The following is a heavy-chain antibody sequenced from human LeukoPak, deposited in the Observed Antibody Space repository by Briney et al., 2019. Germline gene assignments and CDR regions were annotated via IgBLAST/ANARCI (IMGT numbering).Heavy chain of an antibody. CDR2: ISAHNGYT. J-gene: IGHJ4*02. CDR1: GHTFSNYG. Sequence: ASVQVSCKASGHTFSNYGINWVRQAPGQGPEWVGWISAHNGYTNYAQKLQGRASMTTDTSTSTAYMELRSLRSVDTAVYYCARSLPAFYFDVSAYSGDFWGQGTLVTVSS. CDR3: ARSLPAFYFDVSAYSGDF. V-gene: IGHV1-18*01. D-gene: IGHD3-22*01.